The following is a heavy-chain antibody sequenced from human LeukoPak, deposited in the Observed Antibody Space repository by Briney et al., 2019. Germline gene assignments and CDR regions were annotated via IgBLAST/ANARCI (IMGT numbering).Heavy chain of an antibody. CDR1: GFTVSNNY. J-gene: IGHJ5*02. V-gene: IGHV3-21*01. D-gene: IGHD4-11*01. CDR3: ARDSSNYVSWFDP. Sequence: GGSLRLSCAASGFTVSNNYMTWVRQAPGKGLEWVSSISSSSSYIYYADSVKGRFTISRDNAKNSLYLQMNSLRAEDTAVYYCARDSSNYVSWFDPWGQGTLVTVSS. CDR2: ISSSSSYI.